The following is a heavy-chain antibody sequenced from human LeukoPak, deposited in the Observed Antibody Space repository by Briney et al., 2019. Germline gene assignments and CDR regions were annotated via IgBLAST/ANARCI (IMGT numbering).Heavy chain of an antibody. CDR1: GFTFSNYA. CDR2: ISGSGGST. V-gene: IGHV3-23*01. Sequence: GGSLRLSCAASGFTFSNYAMSWVRQAPGKGLEWVSAISGSGGSTYYADSVKGRFTISRDNSKNTLYLQMNSLRAEDTAVYYCAKDGRCSGGSCYSYFDYWGQGTLVTVSS. J-gene: IGHJ4*02. D-gene: IGHD2-15*01. CDR3: AKDGRCSGGSCYSYFDY.